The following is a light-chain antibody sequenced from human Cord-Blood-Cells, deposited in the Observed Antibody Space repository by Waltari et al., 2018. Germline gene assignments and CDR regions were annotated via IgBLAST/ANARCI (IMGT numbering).Light chain of an antibody. CDR1: QSVSSSY. Sequence: EIALTQSPGTLSLSPGERATLSCRASQSVSSSYLAWYQQKPGQAPRLLIYGASSRATGIPDRFSGSGSGTDFTRTISRLEPEDFAVYYCQQYGSSPLTFGGGIKVEIK. CDR3: QQYGSSPLT. CDR2: GAS. V-gene: IGKV3-20*01. J-gene: IGKJ4*01.